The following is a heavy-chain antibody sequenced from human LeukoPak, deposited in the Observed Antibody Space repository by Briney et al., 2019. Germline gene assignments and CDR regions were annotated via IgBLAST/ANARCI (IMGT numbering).Heavy chain of an antibody. CDR1: GYSFTSYW. CDR2: IYPEDCDT. CDR3: ARSQVTANAFDI. Sequence: GESLKISCKGSGYSFTSYWHGWVRQMPGKGLEWRGIIYPEDCDTRYSPSLQGQVTISADKSISTAYLQWSSLKASDTAMYYCARSQVTANAFDIWGQGTMVTVSS. V-gene: IGHV5-51*01. J-gene: IGHJ3*02. D-gene: IGHD2-21*02.